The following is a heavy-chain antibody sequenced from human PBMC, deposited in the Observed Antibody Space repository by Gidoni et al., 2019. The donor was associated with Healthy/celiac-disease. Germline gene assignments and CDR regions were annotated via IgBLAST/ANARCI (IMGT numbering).Heavy chain of an antibody. D-gene: IGHD2-2*02. CDR1: GYTFTGYY. Sequence: QVQLVQSGAEVKKPGASVTVSCKASGYTFTGYYMHWVRQAPGQGLEWMGWINPNSGGTNYAQKFQGWVTMTRDTSISTAYMELSRLRSDDTAVYYCARGGNSYCSSTSCYSWFDPWGQGTLVTVSS. CDR3: ARGGNSYCSSTSCYSWFDP. V-gene: IGHV1-2*04. J-gene: IGHJ5*02. CDR2: INPNSGGT.